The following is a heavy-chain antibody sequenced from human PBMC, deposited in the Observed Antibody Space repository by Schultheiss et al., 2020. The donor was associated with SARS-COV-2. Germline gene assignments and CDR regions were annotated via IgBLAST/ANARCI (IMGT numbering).Heavy chain of an antibody. Sequence: SETLSLTCTVSGGSISSYYWSWIRQPPGKGLEWIGYIYYSGSTNYNPSLKSRVTISVDTSKNQFSLKLSSVTAADTALYYCARARRVGGYYNWFDPWGQGTLVTVSS. CDR3: ARARRVGGYYNWFDP. V-gene: IGHV4-59*08. D-gene: IGHD5-12*01. CDR1: GGSISSYY. CDR2: IYYSGST. J-gene: IGHJ5*02.